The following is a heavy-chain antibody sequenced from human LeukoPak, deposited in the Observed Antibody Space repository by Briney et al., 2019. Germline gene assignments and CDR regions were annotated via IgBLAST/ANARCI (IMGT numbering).Heavy chain of an antibody. D-gene: IGHD5-18*01. Sequence: ASVKVSCKASGYTFTSYYMHWVRQAPGQGLEWMGIINPSGGSTSYAQKFQGRVTMTRDTSTSTVHMELSSLRSEDTAVYYCARDGIRGYSYGKGYFDYWGQGTLATVSS. CDR3: ARDGIRGYSYGKGYFDY. J-gene: IGHJ4*02. CDR1: GYTFTSYY. CDR2: INPSGGST. V-gene: IGHV1-46*01.